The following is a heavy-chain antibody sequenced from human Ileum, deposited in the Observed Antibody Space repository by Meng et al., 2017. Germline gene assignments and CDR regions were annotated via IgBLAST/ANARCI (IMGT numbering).Heavy chain of an antibody. Sequence: QAHVQGLAPGLGKPAVPLSLTVAVSGVPISSASWWGWVRQPPGKGLEWIGEIFQSGSTNYNPSLKSRVSISVDKSKNHLSLSLSSVTAADTAVYYCAKAAAYNLDIWGQGALVTVSS. D-gene: IGHD1-14*01. CDR2: IFQSGST. CDR1: GVPISSASW. CDR3: AKAAAYNLDI. J-gene: IGHJ4*02. V-gene: IGHV4-4*02.